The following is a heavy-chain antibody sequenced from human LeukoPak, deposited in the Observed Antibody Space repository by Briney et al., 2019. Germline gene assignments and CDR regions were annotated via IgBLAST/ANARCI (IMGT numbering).Heavy chain of an antibody. CDR1: GFTFSSYG. V-gene: IGHV3-30*02. CDR3: AKEIYGDPTGGRFQH. D-gene: IGHD4-17*01. Sequence: GGSLRLSCAASGFTFSSYGMHWVRQAPGKGLEWVAFIRYDGSNKYYADSVEGRFTVSRDNSKNTLYLQMNSLRAEDTAVFYCAKEIYGDPTGGRFQHWGQGTLVTVSS. J-gene: IGHJ1*01. CDR2: IRYDGSNK.